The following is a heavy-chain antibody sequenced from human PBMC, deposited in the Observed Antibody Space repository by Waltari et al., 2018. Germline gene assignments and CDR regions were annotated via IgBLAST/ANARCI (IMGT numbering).Heavy chain of an antibody. Sequence: QVQLVQSGSELREPGASVKISCQASGYSFSDYPMNWLRQAPGQGLEWMGWINTDTGNPTYAQGFTGRFVFSLDTSVSTAYLQISSLEAEDTAVYYCARKIGATSSAWYFDLWGRGSLVTVSS. CDR3: ARKIGATSSAWYFDL. CDR2: INTDTGNP. J-gene: IGHJ2*01. D-gene: IGHD6-6*01. CDR1: GYSFSDYP. V-gene: IGHV7-4-1*02.